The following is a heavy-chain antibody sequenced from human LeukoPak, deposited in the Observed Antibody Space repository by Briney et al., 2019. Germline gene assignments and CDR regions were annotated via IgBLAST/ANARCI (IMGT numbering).Heavy chain of an antibody. CDR3: ARTWGIFRFDY. CDR1: GYSISSGYY. V-gene: IGHV4-61*01. D-gene: IGHD6-13*01. Sequence: SETLSLTCTVSGYSISSGYYWSWIRQPPGKGLEWIGYIYYSGSTNYNPSLKSRVTISVDTSKNQFSLKLSSVTAADTAVYYCARTWGIFRFDYWGQGTLVTVSS. J-gene: IGHJ4*02. CDR2: IYYSGST.